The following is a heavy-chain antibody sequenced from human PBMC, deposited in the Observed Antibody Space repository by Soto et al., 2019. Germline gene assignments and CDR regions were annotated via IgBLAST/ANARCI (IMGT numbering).Heavy chain of an antibody. D-gene: IGHD3-10*01. CDR1: GFTFTTYW. CDR3: VRGGHGSGSYLGSS. J-gene: IGHJ5*02. CDR2: KGQDGGAQ. V-gene: IGHV3-7*03. Sequence: EEQLVESGGGLAQPGGSLRLSCVASGFTFTTYWRSWVRQAPGKGLEWVANKGQDGGAQYYVVSVKARFTISRDNAKNSVYMQMDSLRVEDTAVYYCVRGGHGSGSYLGSSWGQGILVTVSS.